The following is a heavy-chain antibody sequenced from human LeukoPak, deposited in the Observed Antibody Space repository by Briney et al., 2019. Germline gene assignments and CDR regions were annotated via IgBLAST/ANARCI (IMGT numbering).Heavy chain of an antibody. D-gene: IGHD3-9*01. CDR3: AREFLVRRDILTGYTLDWFDP. CDR2: IYTSVST. J-gene: IGHJ5*02. CDR1: GGSISSGIYY. Sequence: SQTLSLTCTVSGGSISSGIYYWSWIRQPAGRGLEWIGRIYTSVSTNYNPSLKSRVTISVATSKNQFSLKMSSVTAADTAVYYCAREFLVRRDILTGYTLDWFDPWGQGTLVTVSS. V-gene: IGHV4-61*02.